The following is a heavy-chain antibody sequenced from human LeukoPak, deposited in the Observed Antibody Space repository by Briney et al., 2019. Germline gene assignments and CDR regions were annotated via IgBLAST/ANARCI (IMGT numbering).Heavy chain of an antibody. V-gene: IGHV5-51*01. Sequence: GGALEISCEGSGFRFTNYWIGWGRQMPGKGLEWMGIIYPRDSDTRYSPSFQGQVTISADKSISTAYLQWSSLKASDTAMYFCARLGYYGSGTFGLPDAFDIWGQGTMVTVSS. CDR1: GFRFTNYW. CDR2: IYPRDSDT. D-gene: IGHD3-10*01. CDR3: ARLGYYGSGTFGLPDAFDI. J-gene: IGHJ3*02.